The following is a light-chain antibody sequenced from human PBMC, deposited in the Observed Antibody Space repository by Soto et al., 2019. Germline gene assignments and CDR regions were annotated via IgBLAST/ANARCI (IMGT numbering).Light chain of an antibody. J-gene: IGKJ5*01. CDR3: QQSYSTVT. CDR1: QSISSY. Sequence: DIQMTQSPSSLSASVGDRVTITFRASQSISSYLNWYQQKPGKAPKLLIYAASSLQSGVPSRFSGSGSGTDFTLTISSLQPEDFATYYCQQSYSTVTFGQGTRLAIK. CDR2: AAS. V-gene: IGKV1-39*01.